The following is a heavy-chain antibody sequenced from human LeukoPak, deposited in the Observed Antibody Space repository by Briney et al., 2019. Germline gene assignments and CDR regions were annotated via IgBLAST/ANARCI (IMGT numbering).Heavy chain of an antibody. CDR1: GGPISSYY. D-gene: IGHD3-10*01. Sequence: PSETLSLTCTVSGGPISSYYWSWIRQPAGKGLEWIGRIYTSGSTNYNPSLKSRVTISVDKSKNQFSLKLSSVTAADTAVYYCARDLYGSVNRVGNWFDPWGQGTLVTDSS. J-gene: IGHJ5*02. CDR3: ARDLYGSVNRVGNWFDP. CDR2: IYTSGST. V-gene: IGHV4-4*07.